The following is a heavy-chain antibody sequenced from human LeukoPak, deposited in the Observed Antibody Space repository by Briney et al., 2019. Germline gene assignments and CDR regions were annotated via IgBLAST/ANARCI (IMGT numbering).Heavy chain of an antibody. CDR1: GGSFSGYY. J-gene: IGHJ4*02. CDR3: ARGSVTRFDY. V-gene: IGHV4-34*01. CDR2: INHSRST. Sequence: KPSETLSLTCAVYGGSFSGYYWSWIRQPPGKGLEWIGEINHSRSTNYNPSLKSRVTISVDTSKNQFSLKLSSVTAADTAVYYCARGSVTRFDYWGQGTLVTVSS. D-gene: IGHD4-11*01.